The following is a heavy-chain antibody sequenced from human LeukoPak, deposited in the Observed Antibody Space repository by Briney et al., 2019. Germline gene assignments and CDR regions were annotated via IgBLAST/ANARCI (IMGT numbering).Heavy chain of an antibody. D-gene: IGHD2-21*01. CDR2: IQFDGTDE. Sequence: GGSLRLSCAASGFTFSTYGMHWVRQAPGKGLEWVAFIQFDGTDEHYTDSVKGRFTISRDNSKNVLFLQMNSLRTEDTAMYHCAEDQKLQPFHYWGQGTLVTVSS. V-gene: IGHV3-30*02. J-gene: IGHJ4*02. CDR1: GFTFSTYG. CDR3: AEDQKLQPFHY.